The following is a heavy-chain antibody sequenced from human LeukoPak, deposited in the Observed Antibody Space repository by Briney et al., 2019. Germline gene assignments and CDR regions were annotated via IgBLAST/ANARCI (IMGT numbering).Heavy chain of an antibody. CDR1: GGSISSYY. J-gene: IGHJ3*02. CDR2: IYYSGVT. CDR3: ARHVPSSSGWPNDAFDI. D-gene: IGHD6-19*01. V-gene: IGHV4-59*08. Sequence: SETLSLTCTVSGGSISSYYCSCIRQPPGKGLEWIGYIYYSGVTNYNPSLKSRVTISVDRSKNQFSLKLSSVTAADTAVYYCARHVPSSSGWPNDAFDIWGQGTMVTVSS.